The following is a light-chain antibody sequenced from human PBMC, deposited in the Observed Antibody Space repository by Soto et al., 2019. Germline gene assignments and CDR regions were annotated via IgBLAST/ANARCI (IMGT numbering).Light chain of an antibody. J-gene: IGLJ1*01. CDR1: SSDVGGYDH. CDR2: EVT. CDR3: SSDAGNYNYV. Sequence: QSALTQPPSASGSPGQSVTIPCTGTSSDVGGYDHVSWYQQHQGKAPKLMIYEVTKRPAGVPDRFSGSKSGNTASLTVSGLQAEDEADYYCSSDAGNYNYVFGTGTKLTVL. V-gene: IGLV2-8*01.